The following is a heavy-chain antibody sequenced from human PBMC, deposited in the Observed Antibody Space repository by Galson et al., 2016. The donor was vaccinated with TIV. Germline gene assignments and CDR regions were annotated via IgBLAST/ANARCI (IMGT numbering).Heavy chain of an antibody. CDR3: ARRGNYLSDAFDI. J-gene: IGHJ3*02. D-gene: IGHD1-7*01. CDR2: ISSTSNYR. Sequence: SLRLSCAVSGFPFSSYGMNWVRQAPGKGLEWVSSISSTSNYRYYADSVKGRFTISRDNAEDSLYLQINSLRVEDTALYYCARRGNYLSDAFDIWGQGTMVTVSS. V-gene: IGHV3-21*01. CDR1: GFPFSSYG.